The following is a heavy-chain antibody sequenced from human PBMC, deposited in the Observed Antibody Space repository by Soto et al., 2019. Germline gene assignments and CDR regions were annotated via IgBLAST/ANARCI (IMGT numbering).Heavy chain of an antibody. V-gene: IGHV3-23*01. D-gene: IGHD4-17*01. CDR2: ISGNGGTT. Sequence: PGGSLRLSCAASGFTFSTYAMSWVRQAPGKGLEWVSVISGNGGTTYYADSVKGRFTISRDNSKNTLFLQMNSLRVDDTAVYYCAKDQMTTVTSVPVGFCDSWGQGTLVTVSS. CDR3: AKDQMTTVTSVPVGFCDS. J-gene: IGHJ4*02. CDR1: GFTFSTYA.